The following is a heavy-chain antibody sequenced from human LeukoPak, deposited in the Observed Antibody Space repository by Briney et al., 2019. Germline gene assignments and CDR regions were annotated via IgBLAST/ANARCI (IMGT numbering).Heavy chain of an antibody. Sequence: SETLSLTCTVSGGSISSGSYYWSWIRQPAGKGLEWIGRIYTSGSTNYNPSLKSRVTISVDTSKNQFSLKLSSVTAADTAVYYCARRVRSTEYFQHWGQGTLVTVSS. CDR1: GGSISSGSYY. D-gene: IGHD1-1*01. CDR3: ARRVRSTEYFQH. CDR2: IYTSGST. V-gene: IGHV4-61*02. J-gene: IGHJ1*01.